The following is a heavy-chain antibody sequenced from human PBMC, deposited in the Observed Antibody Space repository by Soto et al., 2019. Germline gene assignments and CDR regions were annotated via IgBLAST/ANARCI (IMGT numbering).Heavy chain of an antibody. CDR2: LHRSGST. CDR1: GGSFSGGAYS. J-gene: IGHJ3*02. V-gene: IGHV4-30-2*06. D-gene: IGHD3-16*01. Sequence: SETLSLTCAVSGGSFSGGAYSWSWLRQSPGQGLEWIGYLHRSGSTYYNPSLKTRVTITLDTSKTHLSLELTSLTAADTAIYYCARGGTIGPESSDAFDIWGQGTMVTVS. CDR3: ARGGTIGPESSDAFDI.